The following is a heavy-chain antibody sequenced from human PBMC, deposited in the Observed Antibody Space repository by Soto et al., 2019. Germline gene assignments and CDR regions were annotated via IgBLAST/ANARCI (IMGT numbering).Heavy chain of an antibody. V-gene: IGHV4-59*08. J-gene: IGHJ4*02. CDR2: IYYTGAT. D-gene: IGHD1-1*01. Sequence: QVQLQESGPGLVKPSETLSLTFTVSSGSITDYYWSWIRQPPGKGLELIGYIYYTGATYYNPSLNSRVTILVDTSKNQFSLKLNSVTAADTAIYYCARWNEESDYWGQGILVTVSS. CDR1: SGSITDYY. CDR3: ARWNEESDY.